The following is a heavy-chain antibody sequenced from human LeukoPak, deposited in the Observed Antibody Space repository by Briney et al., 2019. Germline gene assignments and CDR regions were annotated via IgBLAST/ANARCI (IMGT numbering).Heavy chain of an antibody. Sequence: SETLSLTCAVYGGSFSGYYWSWIRQPPGKGLEWIGEINHSGSTNYNPSLKSRVTISVDTSKNQFSLKLSSVTAADTAVYYCARVFSPAVAREKLDYWGQGTLVTVSS. V-gene: IGHV4-34*01. D-gene: IGHD6-19*01. J-gene: IGHJ4*02. CDR1: GGSFSGYY. CDR3: ARVFSPAVAREKLDY. CDR2: INHSGST.